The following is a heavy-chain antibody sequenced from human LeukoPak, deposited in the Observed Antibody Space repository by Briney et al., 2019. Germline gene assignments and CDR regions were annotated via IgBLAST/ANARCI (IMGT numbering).Heavy chain of an antibody. CDR2: IYYSGST. J-gene: IGHJ4*02. CDR1: GGSISSSSYY. V-gene: IGHV4-39*01. Sequence: PSETLSLACTVSGGSISSSSYYWGWIRQPPGKGLEWIGSIYYSGSTYYNPSLKSRVTISVDTSKNQFSLKLSSVTAADTAVYYCARPIAAAGKAHFDYWGQGTLVTVSS. CDR3: ARPIAAAGKAHFDY. D-gene: IGHD6-13*01.